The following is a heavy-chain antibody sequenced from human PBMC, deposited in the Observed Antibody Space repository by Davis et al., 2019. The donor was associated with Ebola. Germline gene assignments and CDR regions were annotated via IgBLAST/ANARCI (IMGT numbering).Heavy chain of an antibody. CDR1: GFTFSNYD. D-gene: IGHD1-1*01. CDR2: TGTVPGDT. CDR3: ARAPPGSRFRLDH. Sequence: GGSLRLSCAGSGFTFSNYDMNWVRQATGKGLEWLSATGTVPGDTYYLPSVRGRFTVSRDNAKNSFYLQMDSLTAEDTAVYYCARAPPGSRFRLDHWGQGTLVAVSS. J-gene: IGHJ4*02. V-gene: IGHV3-13*01.